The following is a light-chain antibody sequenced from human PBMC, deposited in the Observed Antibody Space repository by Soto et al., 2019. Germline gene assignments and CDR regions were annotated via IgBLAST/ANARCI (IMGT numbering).Light chain of an antibody. V-gene: IGLV1-44*01. CDR3: AAWDDTLHGCV. Sequence: QSVLTQPPSVSGTPGQRVTISCSGGKSDIGSNTVYWFQQLPGTAPRLLIYTNNQRPSGVPDRFSGSKSGTSASLAISGLQSEDEADYYCAAWDDTLHGCVFGGGTKVTVL. CDR2: TNN. CDR1: KSDIGSNT. J-gene: IGLJ3*02.